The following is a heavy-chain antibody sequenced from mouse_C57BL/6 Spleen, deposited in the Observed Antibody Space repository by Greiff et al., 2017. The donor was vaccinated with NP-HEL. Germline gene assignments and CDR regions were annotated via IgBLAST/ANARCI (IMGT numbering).Heavy chain of an antibody. V-gene: IGHV5-4*01. CDR1: GFTFSSYA. J-gene: IGHJ4*01. CDR2: ISDGGSYT. Sequence: EVQVVESGGGLVKPGGSLKLSCAASGFTFSSYAMSWVRQTPEKRLEWVATISDGGSYTYYPDNVKGRFTISRDNAKNNLYLQMSHLKSEDTAMDYCARGLGRGAMDYWGQGTSVTVSS. CDR3: ARGLGRGAMDY. D-gene: IGHD4-1*01.